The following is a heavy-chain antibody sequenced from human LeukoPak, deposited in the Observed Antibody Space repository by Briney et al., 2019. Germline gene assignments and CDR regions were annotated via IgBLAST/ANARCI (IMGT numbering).Heavy chain of an antibody. CDR3: ARVLRLGINYYFDY. V-gene: IGHV4-4*07. D-gene: IGHD3-3*01. CDR2: IYTSGST. Sequence: SETLSLTXTVSGGSISSYYWSWIRQPAGKGLEWIGRIYTSGSTNYNPSLKSRVTMSVDTSENQFSLKLSSVTAADTAVYYCARVLRLGINYYFDYWGQGTLVTVSS. J-gene: IGHJ4*02. CDR1: GGSISSYY.